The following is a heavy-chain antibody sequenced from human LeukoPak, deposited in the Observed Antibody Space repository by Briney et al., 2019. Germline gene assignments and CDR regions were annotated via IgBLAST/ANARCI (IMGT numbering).Heavy chain of an antibody. CDR3: AKGGKWDVTPFDY. CDR1: GFTFTSYS. J-gene: IGHJ4*02. CDR2: ISGGGGST. Sequence: GGSLRLSCAASGFTFTSYSMNWVRQAPGKGLEWVSTISGGGGSTYYADSVKGRFTISRENSKNTLYIQVNSLRAEDTAVYYCAKGGKWDVTPFDYWGQGTLVTVSS. D-gene: IGHD1-26*01. V-gene: IGHV3-23*01.